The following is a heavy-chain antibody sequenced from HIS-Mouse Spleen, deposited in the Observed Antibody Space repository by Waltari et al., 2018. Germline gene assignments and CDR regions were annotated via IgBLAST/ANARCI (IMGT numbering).Heavy chain of an antibody. CDR2: ISYDGSNK. Sequence: QVQLVESGGGLVQPGRSLRLSCAASGFTFSSYAMHWGRQAPGKGLEWVAVISYDGSNKYYADSVKGRFTISRDNSKNTLYLQMNSLRAEDTAVYYCARAGTLHIVATTFDYWGQGTLVTVSS. CDR3: ARAGTLHIVATTFDY. CDR1: GFTFSSYA. V-gene: IGHV3-30*04. J-gene: IGHJ4*02. D-gene: IGHD5-12*01.